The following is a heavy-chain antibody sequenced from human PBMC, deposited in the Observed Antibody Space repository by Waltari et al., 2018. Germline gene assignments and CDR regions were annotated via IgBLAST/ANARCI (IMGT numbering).Heavy chain of an antibody. CDR1: GGTFSSYA. J-gene: IGHJ4*02. D-gene: IGHD3-10*01. CDR2: IIPIFGTA. V-gene: IGHV1-69*01. Sequence: QVQLVQSGAEVKKPASSVKVSCKASGGTFSSYAISWVRQATGQGLEWMGGIIPIFGTANYAQKFQGRVTITADESTSTAYMELSSLRSEDTAVYYCARGRVPVMVRGEHYFDYWGQGTLVTVSS. CDR3: ARGRVPVMVRGEHYFDY.